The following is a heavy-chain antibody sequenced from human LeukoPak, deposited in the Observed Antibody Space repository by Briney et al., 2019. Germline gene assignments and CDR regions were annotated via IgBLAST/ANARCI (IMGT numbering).Heavy chain of an antibody. D-gene: IGHD4-17*01. CDR3: ARITHRDGDHLDY. Sequence: GASVKVSCKASGYTFTSYRISWVRQAPGQGLEWMGWISAYNGNRNYVQNFQGRVTMTTDTSTSTAYMELRSLRSADTAVFYCARITHRDGDHLDYWGQGTLVTVSS. CDR1: GYTFTSYR. CDR2: ISAYNGNR. J-gene: IGHJ4*02. V-gene: IGHV1-18*01.